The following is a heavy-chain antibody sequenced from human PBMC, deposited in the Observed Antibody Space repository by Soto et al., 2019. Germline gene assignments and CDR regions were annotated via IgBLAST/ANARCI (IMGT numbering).Heavy chain of an antibody. Sequence: SETLSLTCAVSGGSISSGGYSWSWIRQPPGKGLEWIGYIYHSGSTYYNPSLKSRVTISVDRSKNQFSLKLSSVTAADTAVYYCARAHYYDSSGYSTDAFDIWGQGTMVTVSS. CDR1: GGSISSGGYS. CDR2: IYHSGST. J-gene: IGHJ3*02. V-gene: IGHV4-30-2*01. CDR3: ARAHYYDSSGYSTDAFDI. D-gene: IGHD3-22*01.